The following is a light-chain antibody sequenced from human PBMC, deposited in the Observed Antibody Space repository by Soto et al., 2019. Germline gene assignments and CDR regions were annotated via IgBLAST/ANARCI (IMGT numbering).Light chain of an antibody. J-gene: IGLJ1*01. V-gene: IGLV1-44*01. Sequence: QSVLTQPPSASGTPGQRVTISCSGSSSNIGSNTVNWYQQLPGTAPKLLIYSNNQRPSGVPGRFSGSKSGTSASLAISGLQSEDEADYYCAAWDDSLNGPLDVFGTGTKVTVL. CDR3: AAWDDSLNGPLDV. CDR2: SNN. CDR1: SSNIGSNT.